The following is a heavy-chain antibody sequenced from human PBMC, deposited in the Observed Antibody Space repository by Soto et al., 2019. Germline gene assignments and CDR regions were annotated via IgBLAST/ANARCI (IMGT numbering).Heavy chain of an antibody. J-gene: IGHJ3*02. Sequence: QVQLVQSGAEVKKPGSSVKVSRKASGGTFSSYAISWVRQAPGQGLEWMGGIIPIFGTANYAQKFQGRVTITADESTSTAYMELSSLRSEDTAVYYCARAAHIVVVTANLDDAFDIWGQGTMVTVSS. CDR2: IIPIFGTA. D-gene: IGHD2-21*02. V-gene: IGHV1-69*01. CDR1: GGTFSSYA. CDR3: ARAAHIVVVTANLDDAFDI.